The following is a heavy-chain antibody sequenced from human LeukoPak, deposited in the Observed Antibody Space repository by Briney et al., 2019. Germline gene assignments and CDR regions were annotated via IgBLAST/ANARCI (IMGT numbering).Heavy chain of an antibody. Sequence: ASVKVSCKASGYTFTGYYMHWVRQAPGQGLEWMGWINPNSGGTNYAQKFQGRVTMTRDTSISTAYMELSRLGSDDTAVYYCAREGRGGGTTNYDYIWGSYRDPHFDYWGQGTLVTVSS. CDR3: AREGRGGGTTNYDYIWGSYRDPHFDY. V-gene: IGHV1-2*02. J-gene: IGHJ4*02. CDR1: GYTFTGYY. CDR2: INPNSGGT. D-gene: IGHD3-16*02.